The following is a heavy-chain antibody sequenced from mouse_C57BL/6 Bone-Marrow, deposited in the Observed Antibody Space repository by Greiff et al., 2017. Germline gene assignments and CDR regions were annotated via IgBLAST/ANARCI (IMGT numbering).Heavy chain of an antibody. CDR3: ARHDHYYGSSYGAMDY. D-gene: IGHD1-1*01. V-gene: IGHV5-15*04. J-gene: IGHJ4*01. CDR2: ISNLAYSI. CDR1: GFTFSDYG. Sequence: EVKLVESGGGLVQPGGSLKLSCAASGFTFSDYGMAWVRQAPRKGPEWVAFISNLAYSIYYADTVTGRFTISRENAKNTLYLEMSSLRSEDTAMYYCARHDHYYGSSYGAMDYWGQGTSVTVSS.